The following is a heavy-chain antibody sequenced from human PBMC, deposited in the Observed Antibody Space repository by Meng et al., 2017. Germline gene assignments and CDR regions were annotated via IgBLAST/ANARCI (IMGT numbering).Heavy chain of an antibody. CDR2: IYYSGST. Sequence: QVQLQESGPGLVKPSQTLSLTCTVSGGSISSGGYYWSWIRQHPGKGLEWIGYIYYSGSTYYNPSLKSLVTISVDTSKNQFSLKLSPVTAADTAVYYCARVVGKLGIAAATRFDPWGQGTLVTVSS. D-gene: IGHD6-13*01. CDR3: ARVVGKLGIAAATRFDP. CDR1: GGSISSGGYY. J-gene: IGHJ5*02. V-gene: IGHV4-31*01.